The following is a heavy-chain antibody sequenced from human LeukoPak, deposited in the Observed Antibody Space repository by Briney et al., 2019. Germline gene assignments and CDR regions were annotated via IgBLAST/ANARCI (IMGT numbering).Heavy chain of an antibody. CDR1: GFTISRHG. J-gene: IGHJ4*02. Sequence: GGSLRLSCAASGFTISRHGMHWVRQAPGKGLEWVAFILYDGSKKYYADSVKGRFAISRDNSKNTLYLQMNSLRAEDTAVYYCAKGGEVTGRAYFDYWGQGTLATVSS. D-gene: IGHD1-1*01. CDR2: ILYDGSKK. V-gene: IGHV3-30*02. CDR3: AKGGEVTGRAYFDY.